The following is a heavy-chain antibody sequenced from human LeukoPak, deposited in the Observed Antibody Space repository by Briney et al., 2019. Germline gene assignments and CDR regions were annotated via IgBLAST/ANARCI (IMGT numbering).Heavy chain of an antibody. CDR2: IYHSGST. CDR1: GGSISRGGYS. V-gene: IGHV4-30-2*01. J-gene: IGHJ5*02. D-gene: IGHD2-15*01. Sequence: SETLFLTCAVPGGSISRGGYSWRWLREPPGKRLELIGYIYHSGSTYYNPSLKSRVTISVDRSKNQFSLKLSSVTAADTAVYYCARVGFNWFDPWGQGTLVTVSS. CDR3: ARVGFNWFDP.